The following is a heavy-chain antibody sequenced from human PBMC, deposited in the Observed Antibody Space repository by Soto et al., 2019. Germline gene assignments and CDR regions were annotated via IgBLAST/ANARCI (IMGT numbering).Heavy chain of an antibody. V-gene: IGHV3-30-3*01. Sequence: HPGGSLRLSCAASGFTFSSYAMHWVRQAPGKGLEWVAVISYDGSNKYYADSVKGRFTISRDNSKNTLYLQMNSLRAEDTAVYYCARVSYYDSSGDYYLKSYYYYGMDVWCQGTTVTVSS. D-gene: IGHD3-22*01. J-gene: IGHJ6*02. CDR3: ARVSYYDSSGDYYLKSYYYYGMDV. CDR2: ISYDGSNK. CDR1: GFTFSSYA.